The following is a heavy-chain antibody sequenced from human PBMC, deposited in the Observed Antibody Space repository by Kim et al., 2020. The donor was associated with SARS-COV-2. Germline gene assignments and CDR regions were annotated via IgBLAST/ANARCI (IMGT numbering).Heavy chain of an antibody. J-gene: IGHJ3*01. CDR2: ISSSSSFI. D-gene: IGHD3-22*01. CDR3: ARFYSSGYNDAFDV. Sequence: GGSLRLSCAASGFVFSSYSMNWVRQAPGKGLEWISSISSSSSFIHYSDSVKGRCNITRDNAKHSVYLHMNSLRAEDTAIYYCARFYSSGYNDAFDVWGRGTMVTVSS. V-gene: IGHV3-21*01. CDR1: GFVFSSYS.